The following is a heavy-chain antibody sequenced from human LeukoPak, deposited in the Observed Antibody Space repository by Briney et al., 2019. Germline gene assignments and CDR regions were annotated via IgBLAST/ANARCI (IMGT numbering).Heavy chain of an antibody. D-gene: IGHD6-13*01. Sequence: ASVTVSCKASGYTFTSYYMHWVRQAPGQGLEWMGIINPSGGSTSYAQKFQGRVTMTRDTSTSTVYMELSSLRSEDTAVYYCARDYLIAAAGYYFDYWGQGTLVTVSS. CDR3: ARDYLIAAAGYYFDY. J-gene: IGHJ4*02. V-gene: IGHV1-46*01. CDR1: GYTFTSYY. CDR2: INPSGGST.